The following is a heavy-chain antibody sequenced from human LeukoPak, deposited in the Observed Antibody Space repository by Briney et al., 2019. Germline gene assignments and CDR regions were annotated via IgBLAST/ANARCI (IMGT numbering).Heavy chain of an antibody. CDR1: GGSFSGYY. CDR2: SYYSGST. V-gene: IGHV4-34*09. D-gene: IGHD3-10*01. CDR3: ARGSYYYFDF. J-gene: IGHJ4*02. Sequence: SETLSLTCAVYGGSFSGYYWSWIRQPPGKGLEWIGYSYYSGSTYYNPSLKSRVTISVDTSKNQVSLNLTSVTAADTAVYYCARGSYYYFDFWGQGTLVTVSS.